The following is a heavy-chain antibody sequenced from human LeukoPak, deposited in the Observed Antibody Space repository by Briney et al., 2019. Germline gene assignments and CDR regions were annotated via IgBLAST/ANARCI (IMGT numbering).Heavy chain of an antibody. D-gene: IGHD3-10*01. CDR2: IYYSGST. V-gene: IGHV4-39*01. CDR3: ARREATMVRPRRRWFDP. CDR1: GVSISSSSYY. J-gene: IGHJ5*02. Sequence: SETLSPTCTVSGVSISSSSYYWGWIRQPPGKGLEWIGSIYYSGSTYYNPSLKSRVTISVDTSKNQFSLKLSSVTAAATAVYYCARREATMVRPRRRWFDPWGQGTLVTVSS.